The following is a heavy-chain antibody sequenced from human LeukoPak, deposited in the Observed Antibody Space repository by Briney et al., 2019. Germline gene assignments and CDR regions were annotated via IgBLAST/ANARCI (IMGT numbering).Heavy chain of an antibody. V-gene: IGHV4-30-2*01. D-gene: IGHD6-19*01. J-gene: IGHJ3*02. CDR1: GGSISSGGYY. Sequence: SQTLSLTCTVSGGSISSGGYYWSWIRQPPGKGLEWIGYIYHSGSTYYNPSLKSRVTISVDRSKNQFSLKLSSVTAADTAVYYCARASLIYSSGWPRSDAFDIWGQGTMVTVSS. CDR2: IYHSGST. CDR3: ARASLIYSSGWPRSDAFDI.